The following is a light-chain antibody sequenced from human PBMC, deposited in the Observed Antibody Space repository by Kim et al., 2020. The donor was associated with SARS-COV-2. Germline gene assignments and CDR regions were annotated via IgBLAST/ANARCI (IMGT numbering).Light chain of an antibody. V-gene: IGLV3-1*01. J-gene: IGLJ1*01. CDR3: QAWDSSTYV. CDR1: DLGNKY. CDR2: QDS. Sequence: VSAGQTASVTCTGDDLGNKYACCYQQKPGQSPVLIIYQDSKRPSGIPGRFSGSNSGNTATLAISGTQAMDEADYYCQAWDSSTYVFGTGTKVTVL.